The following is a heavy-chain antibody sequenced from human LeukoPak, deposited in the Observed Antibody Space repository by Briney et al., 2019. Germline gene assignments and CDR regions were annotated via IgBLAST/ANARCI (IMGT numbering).Heavy chain of an antibody. J-gene: IGHJ4*02. Sequence: GGSLRLSCAASGFTFSSYGMHWVRQAPGKGLEWVAVIWYDGSQKYYADSVKGRFTISRDNSRSTLYLQMNSLRPEDTAIYYCAREGYYGSGSPPSLYFDYWGQGTLVTVSS. CDR1: GFTFSSYG. D-gene: IGHD3-10*01. CDR3: AREGYYGSGSPPSLYFDY. CDR2: IWYDGSQK. V-gene: IGHV3-33*08.